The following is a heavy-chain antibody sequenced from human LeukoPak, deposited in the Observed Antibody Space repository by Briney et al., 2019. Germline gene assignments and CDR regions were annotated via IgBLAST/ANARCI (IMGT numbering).Heavy chain of an antibody. D-gene: IGHD3-10*01. CDR3: ARLLGRITMVRGVKNWFVP. CDR1: GGSISSSSYY. V-gene: IGHV4-39*01. Sequence: PSETLSLTCTVSGGSISSSSYYWGWIRQPPGKGLEWIGSIYYSGSTYYNPSLKSRVTISVDTSKNQFSLKLSSVTAADTAVYYCARLLGRITMVRGVKNWFVPWGQGTLVTVSS. J-gene: IGHJ5*02. CDR2: IYYSGST.